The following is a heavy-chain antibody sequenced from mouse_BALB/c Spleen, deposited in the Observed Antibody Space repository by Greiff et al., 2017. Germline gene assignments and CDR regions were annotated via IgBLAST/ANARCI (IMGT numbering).Heavy chain of an antibody. J-gene: IGHJ4*01. CDR1: GFSLSTSGMS. D-gene: IGHD1-1*02. Sequence: QVTLKVSGPGILQPSQTLSLTCSFSGFSLSTSGMSVGWIRQPSGKGLEWLAHIWWNDDKYYNPALKSRLTISKDTSNNQVFLKIASVVTADTATYYCARIYGGYAMDYWGQGTSVTVSS. CDR3: ARIYGGYAMDY. CDR2: IWWNDDK. V-gene: IGHV8-8*01.